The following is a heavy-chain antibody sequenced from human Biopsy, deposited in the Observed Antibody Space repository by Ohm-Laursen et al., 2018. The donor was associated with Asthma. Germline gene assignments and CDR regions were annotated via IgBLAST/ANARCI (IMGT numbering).Heavy chain of an antibody. Sequence: SETLSLTCAVYGGSFSGYYWSWIRQPPGKGLEWIGEINHSGSTNYNPSLKSRVTISVDTSKNQFSLKLSSVTAADTAVYYCARAGQCSSTSCYNPGWFDPWGQGTLVTVSS. D-gene: IGHD2-2*01. J-gene: IGHJ5*02. CDR3: ARAGQCSSTSCYNPGWFDP. V-gene: IGHV4-34*01. CDR2: INHSGST. CDR1: GGSFSGYY.